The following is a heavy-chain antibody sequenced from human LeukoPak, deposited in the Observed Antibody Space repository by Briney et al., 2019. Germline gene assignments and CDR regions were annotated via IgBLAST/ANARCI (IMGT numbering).Heavy chain of an antibody. CDR1: GGSISSYY. J-gene: IGHJ3*02. V-gene: IGHV4-4*07. CDR3: ARRSIVVVNRDAFDI. CDR2: INTSGST. Sequence: SETLSLTCTVSGGSISSYYWSWIRQPAGKGLEWIGRINTSGSTTYNSSLKSRVTMSADTSKNQFSLKLTSVTAADTAVYYCARRSIVVVNRDAFDIWGQGTTVTVSS. D-gene: IGHD3-22*01.